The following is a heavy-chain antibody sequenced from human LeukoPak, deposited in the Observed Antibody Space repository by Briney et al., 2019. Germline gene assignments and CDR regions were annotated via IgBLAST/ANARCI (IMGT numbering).Heavy chain of an antibody. D-gene: IGHD6-13*01. CDR3: AKGFTSSWGYYYMDV. CDR2: IYSGGST. CDR1: GFTVSSNY. V-gene: IGHV3-53*01. Sequence: GGSLRLSCAASGFTVSSNYMSWVRQAPGKGLEWVSVIYSGGSTYYADSVKGRFTISRDNSKNTLYLQMNSLRAEDTAVYYCAKGFTSSWGYYYMDVWGKGTTVTISS. J-gene: IGHJ6*03.